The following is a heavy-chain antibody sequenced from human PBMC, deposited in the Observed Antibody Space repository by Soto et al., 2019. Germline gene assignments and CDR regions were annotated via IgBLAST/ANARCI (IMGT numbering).Heavy chain of an antibody. J-gene: IGHJ4*02. Sequence: GGSLRLSCAASGFTFSSHAMHWVRQAPGKGLEWVAVVSDDGIKKYYADSVKGRFTISRDSSKNTVYLQMNSLRAEDTAVYYCDRASTQKALDYWGQGPLVTVYS. V-gene: IGHV3-30-3*01. CDR1: GFTFSSHA. CDR3: DRASTQKALDY. CDR2: VSDDGIKK.